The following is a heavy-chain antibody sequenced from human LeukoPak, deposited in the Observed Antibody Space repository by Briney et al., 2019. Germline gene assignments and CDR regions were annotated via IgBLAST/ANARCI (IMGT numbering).Heavy chain of an antibody. V-gene: IGHV4-4*02. Sequence: SGTLSLTCAVSGGSISSNNWWSWVRQPPGKGLEWIGEIYHSGITSYNPSLKSRVTISVDKSKNQFSLKLSSVTAADTAVYYCAREAFKGVVPFDYWGQGTLVTVSS. D-gene: IGHD2-21*01. CDR3: AREAFKGVVPFDY. CDR1: GGSISSNNW. J-gene: IGHJ4*02. CDR2: IYHSGIT.